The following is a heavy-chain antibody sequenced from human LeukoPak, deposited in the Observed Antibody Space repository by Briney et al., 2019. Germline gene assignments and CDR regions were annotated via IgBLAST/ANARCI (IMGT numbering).Heavy chain of an antibody. CDR1: GGSISSGGYY. D-gene: IGHD6-6*01. V-gene: IGHV4-30-2*01. Sequence: SETLSLTCTVSGGSISSGGYYWSWIRQPPGKGLEWIGYIYHSGSTYYNPSLKSRVTISVDTSKNQFSLRLSSVTAADTAVYYCAGRPRIAARGFDIWGQGTMVTVSS. J-gene: IGHJ3*02. CDR3: AGRPRIAARGFDI. CDR2: IYHSGST.